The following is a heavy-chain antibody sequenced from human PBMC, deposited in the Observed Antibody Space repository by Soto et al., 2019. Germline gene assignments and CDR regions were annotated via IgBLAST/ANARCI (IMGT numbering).Heavy chain of an antibody. CDR3: ARAPFYHSSGYSVGYFDL. V-gene: IGHV1-2*04. D-gene: IGHD3-22*01. Sequence: ASVKVSCKASGYTFTGYYMHWVRQAPGQGLEWMGWIDPNSGGTNYAQKFQGWVTMTRDTSISTAYTELSRLRSDDTAVYYCARAPFYHSSGYSVGYFDLWGRGTLVTVSS. J-gene: IGHJ2*01. CDR1: GYTFTGYY. CDR2: IDPNSGGT.